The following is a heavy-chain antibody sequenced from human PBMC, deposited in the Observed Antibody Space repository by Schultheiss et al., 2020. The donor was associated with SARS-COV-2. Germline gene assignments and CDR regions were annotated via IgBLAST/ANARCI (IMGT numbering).Heavy chain of an antibody. V-gene: IGHV1-46*01. D-gene: IGHD3-10*01. CDR3: ARGLELLWFGESTDY. CDR2: INPSGGST. J-gene: IGHJ4*02. CDR1: GYTLTNYG. Sequence: ASVKVSCKSSGYTLTNYGLNWVRQATGQGLEWMGRINPSGGSTSYAQKFQGRVTMTRDTSTSTVYMELSSLRSEDTAVYYCARGLELLWFGESTDYWGQGTLVTVSS.